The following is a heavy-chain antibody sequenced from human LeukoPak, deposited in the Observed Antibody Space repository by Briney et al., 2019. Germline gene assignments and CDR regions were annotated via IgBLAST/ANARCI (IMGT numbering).Heavy chain of an antibody. CDR1: GYTFTSYY. V-gene: IGHV1-46*01. CDR2: INLSGGST. J-gene: IGHJ4*02. Sequence: ASVKVSCKASGYTFTSYYMHWVRQAPGQGLEWMGIINLSGGSTSYAQKFQGRVTMTRDTSTSTVYMELSSLRSEDTAVYCCARVPGRQEFLFDYWGQGTLVTVSS. D-gene: IGHD3-10*01. CDR3: ARVPGRQEFLFDY.